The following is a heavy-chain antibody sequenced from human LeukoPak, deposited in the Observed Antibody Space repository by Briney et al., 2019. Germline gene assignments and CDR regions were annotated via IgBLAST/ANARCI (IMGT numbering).Heavy chain of an antibody. J-gene: IGHJ4*02. CDR1: GSTLSSYA. CDR2: ISGSGVST. Sequence: GGSLRLSCAASGSTLSSYAMSWVRQAPGKGLEWVSGISGSGVSTYYAESVKGRFTISRDNSKNTLYLQMKSLRVEDTAVYYCASRNWSSFFDYWGQGTLVTVSS. V-gene: IGHV3-23*01. CDR3: ASRNWSSFFDY. D-gene: IGHD1-1*01.